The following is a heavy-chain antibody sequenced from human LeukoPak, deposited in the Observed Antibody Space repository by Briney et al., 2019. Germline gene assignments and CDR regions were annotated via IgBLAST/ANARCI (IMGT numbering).Heavy chain of an antibody. Sequence: ASVKVSCKASGGTFSSYAISWVRQAPGQGLEWMGGIIPIFGTANYAQKFQGRVTITTDESTSTAYMELRSLRSDDTAVYYCARAEKFLEWLSRDNWFDPWGQGTLVTVSS. D-gene: IGHD3-3*01. J-gene: IGHJ5*02. CDR3: ARAEKFLEWLSRDNWFDP. CDR2: IIPIFGTA. V-gene: IGHV1-69*05. CDR1: GGTFSSYA.